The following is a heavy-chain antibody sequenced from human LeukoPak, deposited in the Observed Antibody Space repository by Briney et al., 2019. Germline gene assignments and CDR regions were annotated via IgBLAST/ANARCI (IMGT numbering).Heavy chain of an antibody. V-gene: IGHV3-7*05. J-gene: IGHJ6*02. Sequence: AGGSLRLSCAASGFTFSAYAMHWVRQAPGKGLEWVAMIKPDGSEKYYVDSVKGLFTISRDNAKNSLYLQMTSLRAEDTAVYYCTRDASGDTNSGPRMDVWGQGTTVTVSS. CDR3: TRDASGDTNSGPRMDV. CDR2: IKPDGSEK. CDR1: GFTFSAYA. D-gene: IGHD1-26*01.